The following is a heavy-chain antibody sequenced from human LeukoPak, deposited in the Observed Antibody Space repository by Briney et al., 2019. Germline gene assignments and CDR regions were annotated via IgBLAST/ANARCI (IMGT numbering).Heavy chain of an antibody. CDR2: IKSKTDGGTT. D-gene: IGHD4-17*01. V-gene: IGHV3-15*01. CDR1: GFTFSNVW. CDR3: TTYGDYEGLIDY. J-gene: IGHJ4*02. Sequence: GGSLRLSCAASGFTFSNVWMSWVRQAPGKGLERVGRIKSKTDGGTTDYAAPVKGRFTISRDDSKNTLYLQMNSLKTEDTAVYYCTTYGDYEGLIDYWGQGTLVTVSS.